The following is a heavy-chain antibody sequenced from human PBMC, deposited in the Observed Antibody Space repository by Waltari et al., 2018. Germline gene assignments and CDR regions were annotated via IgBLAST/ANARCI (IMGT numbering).Heavy chain of an antibody. CDR2: IYYSGST. CDR3: ARDQAYYDILTGYYSGDAFDI. J-gene: IGHJ3*02. Sequence: QVQLQESGPGLVKPSETLSLTCTVSGGSISSHYWSWLRQPPGKGLEWIGYIYYSGSTNYNPSLKSRVTISVDTSKNQFSLKLSSVTAADTAVYYCARDQAYYDILTGYYSGDAFDIWGQGTMVTVSS. CDR1: GGSISSHY. V-gene: IGHV4-59*11. D-gene: IGHD3-9*01.